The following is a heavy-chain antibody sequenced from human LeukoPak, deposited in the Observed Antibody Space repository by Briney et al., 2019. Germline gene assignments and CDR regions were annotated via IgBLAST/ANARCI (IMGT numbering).Heavy chain of an antibody. D-gene: IGHD3-22*01. J-gene: IGHJ3*02. CDR1: GLTFSSHW. CDR3: ARSTGDSSGYWVDAFDI. V-gene: IGHV3-53*01. Sequence: GGSLRLSCAASGLTFSSHWMHWVRQAPGKGLEWVSVIYSGGSTYYADSVKGRFTISRDNSKNTLYLQMNSLRAEDTAVYYCARSTGDSSGYWVDAFDIWGQGTMVTVSS. CDR2: IYSGGST.